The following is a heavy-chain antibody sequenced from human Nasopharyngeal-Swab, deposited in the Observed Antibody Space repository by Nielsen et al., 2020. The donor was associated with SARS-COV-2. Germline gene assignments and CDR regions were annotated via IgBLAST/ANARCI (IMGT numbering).Heavy chain of an antibody. CDR1: GGSFSAYD. Sequence: SETLSLTCAVYGGSFSAYDWSWIRQPPGKGLEWIGEINHSGNTNYNPSLKSRVTISLDTSKNQFSLKLSSVTAADTAVYYCARYCSGGSCYSGFDYWGQGTLVTVSS. J-gene: IGHJ4*02. CDR2: INHSGNT. D-gene: IGHD2-15*01. CDR3: ARYCSGGSCYSGFDY. V-gene: IGHV4-34*01.